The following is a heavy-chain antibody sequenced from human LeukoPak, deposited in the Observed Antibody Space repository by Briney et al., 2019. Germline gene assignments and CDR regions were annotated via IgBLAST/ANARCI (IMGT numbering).Heavy chain of an antibody. CDR3: ARVDPDSSSTLEVFDY. CDR1: GGSISSYY. Sequence: SETLSLTCTVSGGSISSYYWSWIRQPPGKGLEWIGYIYYSGSTNYNPSLKSRVTISVDTSKNQFSLKLSSVTAADAAVYYCARVDPDSSSTLEVFDYWGQGTLVTVSS. V-gene: IGHV4-59*01. D-gene: IGHD6-6*01. J-gene: IGHJ4*02. CDR2: IYYSGST.